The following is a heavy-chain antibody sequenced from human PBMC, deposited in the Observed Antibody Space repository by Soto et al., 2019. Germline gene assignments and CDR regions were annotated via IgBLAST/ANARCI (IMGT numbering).Heavy chain of an antibody. CDR3: AREASTTGTTFDY. J-gene: IGHJ4*02. V-gene: IGHV1-46*03. Sequence: QVQLVQSGAEVKKPGASVKVSCKASAYSFTNYYIHWVRQAPGQGLEWVGKINPNRGTTSYAQKFKGRVTVIKDTSTSTVYMELSSLRSEDTAVYFCAREASTTGTTFDYWGQGTLVTVSS. CDR1: AYSFTNYY. D-gene: IGHD1-1*01. CDR2: INPNRGTT.